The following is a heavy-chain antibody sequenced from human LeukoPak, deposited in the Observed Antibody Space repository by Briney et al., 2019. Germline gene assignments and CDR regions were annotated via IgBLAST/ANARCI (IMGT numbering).Heavy chain of an antibody. CDR2: ITGSNDSI. V-gene: IGHV3-21*01. Sequence: GGSLRLSCAASGFTFSSYAMEWVRQAPGKGLEWVSSITGSNDSIYYADSVKGRFTISRDNAKNSVYLQMNSLRAEDTAVYYCARLVCSTIPCYGKFYFDSWGQGTLVPVSS. CDR1: GFTFSSYA. D-gene: IGHD2-2*01. CDR3: ARLVCSTIPCYGKFYFDS. J-gene: IGHJ4*02.